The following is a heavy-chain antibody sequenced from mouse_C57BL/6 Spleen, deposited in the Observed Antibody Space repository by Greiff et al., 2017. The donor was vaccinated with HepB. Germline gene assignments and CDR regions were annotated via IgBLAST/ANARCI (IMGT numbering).Heavy chain of an antibody. CDR1: GFTFSDYG. J-gene: IGHJ4*01. V-gene: IGHV5-17*01. D-gene: IGHD1-1*01. CDR2: ISSGSSTI. Sequence: EVKVEESGGGLVKPGGSLKLSCAASGFTFSDYGMHWVRQAPEKGLEWVAYISSGSSTIYYADTVKGRFTISRDNAKNTLFLQMTSLRYEDTAMYYCARSYCSSLRFYYDAMDYWGQGTSVTVSS. CDR3: ARSYCSSLRFYYDAMDY.